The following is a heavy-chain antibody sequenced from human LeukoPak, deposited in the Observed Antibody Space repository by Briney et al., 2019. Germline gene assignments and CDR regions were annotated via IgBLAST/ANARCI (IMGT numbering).Heavy chain of an antibody. Sequence: GGSLTLSCTVSGFTVSSNSMSWVRQAPGKGLEWVSFIYSDNTHYSDSVKGRFTISRDNSKNTLYLQMNSLRAEDTAVYYCARRAGAYSHPYDYWGQGTLVTVSS. D-gene: IGHD4/OR15-4a*01. CDR2: IYSDNT. J-gene: IGHJ4*02. V-gene: IGHV3-53*01. CDR1: GFTVSSNS. CDR3: ARRAGAYSHPYDY.